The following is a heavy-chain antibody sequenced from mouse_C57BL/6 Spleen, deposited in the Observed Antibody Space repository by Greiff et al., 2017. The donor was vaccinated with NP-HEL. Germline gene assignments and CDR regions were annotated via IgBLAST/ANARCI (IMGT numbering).Heavy chain of an antibody. CDR3: ARDGDYGFDY. CDR1: GFTFSSYA. D-gene: IGHD2-4*01. J-gene: IGHJ2*01. V-gene: IGHV5-4*01. Sequence: EVHLVESGGGLVKPGGSLKLSCAASGFTFSSYAMSWVRQTPEKRLEWVATISDGGSYTYYPDNVKGRFTISRDNDKNNLYLQMSHLKSEDTAMYYCARDGDYGFDYWPKAPLSQSPQ. CDR2: ISDGGSYT.